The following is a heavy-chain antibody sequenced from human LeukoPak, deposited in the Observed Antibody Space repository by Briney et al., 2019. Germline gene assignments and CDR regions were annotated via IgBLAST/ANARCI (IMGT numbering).Heavy chain of an antibody. CDR1: GFTFDDYA. D-gene: IGHD6-13*01. CDR3: AKDRGSSWYYYYGMDV. CDR2: ISWNSAYI. V-gene: IGHV3-9*01. Sequence: GRSLRLSCAASGFTFDDYAIHWVRQAPGKGLEWVAGISWNSAYIAYAESVKGRFTISRDNAKNSLYLQMNSLRAEDTAVYYCAKDRGSSWYYYYGMDVWGQGTTVTVSS. J-gene: IGHJ6*02.